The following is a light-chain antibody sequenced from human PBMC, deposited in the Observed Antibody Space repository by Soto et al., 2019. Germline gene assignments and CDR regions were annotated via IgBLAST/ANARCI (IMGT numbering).Light chain of an antibody. Sequence: IVLTQSPATLSLSPGERATLSCRASQSVSSYLAWYQQKPGQAPSLLIYDASNRATGIPARFSGSGSGTEFTLTISSLEPEDFAVYYCQQRSNFLTFGGGTKVDIK. J-gene: IGKJ4*01. CDR2: DAS. V-gene: IGKV3-11*01. CDR1: QSVSSY. CDR3: QQRSNFLT.